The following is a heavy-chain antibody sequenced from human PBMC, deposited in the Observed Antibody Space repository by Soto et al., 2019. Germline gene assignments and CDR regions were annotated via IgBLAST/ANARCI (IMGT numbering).Heavy chain of an antibody. Sequence: QVQLVQSGAEVKKPGASVKVSCKASGYTFTSYAMHWVRQAPGQRLEWMGWINAGNGNTKYSQEFKGRVTITRDTSASTAYMELSSLRSEDTAVYYCARDPGYSYGYNWGQGTLVTVSS. CDR1: GYTFTSYA. V-gene: IGHV1-3*01. D-gene: IGHD5-18*01. CDR3: ARDPGYSYGYN. J-gene: IGHJ4*02. CDR2: INAGNGNT.